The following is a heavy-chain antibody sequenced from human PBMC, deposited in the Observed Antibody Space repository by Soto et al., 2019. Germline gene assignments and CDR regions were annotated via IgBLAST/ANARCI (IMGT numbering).Heavy chain of an antibody. Sequence: GGSLRLSCAASGFTFSSYWMSWVRQAPGKGLEWVANIKQDGSEKYYVDSVKGRFTISRGNAKNSLCLQMNSLRAEDTAVYYYARGVGASVFDILGRGTMVTVSS. D-gene: IGHD1-26*01. J-gene: IGHJ3*02. CDR2: IKQDGSEK. CDR3: ARGVGASVFDI. CDR1: GFTFSSYW. V-gene: IGHV3-7*01.